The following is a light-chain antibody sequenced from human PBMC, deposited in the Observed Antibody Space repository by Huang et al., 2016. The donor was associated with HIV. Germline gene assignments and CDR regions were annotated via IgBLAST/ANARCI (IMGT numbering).Light chain of an antibody. Sequence: DIQMTQSPSSVSASVGDRITITCRESQGVSTWVDWYQQKPGKAPKLLIYGASTLQRGVPSRFSGSGSGTDFTLTISSLQPEDFATYYCQQANSFPFAFGQGTRLEIK. V-gene: IGKV1-12*01. CDR3: QQANSFPFA. CDR2: GAS. J-gene: IGKJ5*01. CDR1: QGVSTW.